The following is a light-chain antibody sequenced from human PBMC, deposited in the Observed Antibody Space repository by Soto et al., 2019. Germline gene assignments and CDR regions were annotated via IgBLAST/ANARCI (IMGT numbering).Light chain of an antibody. CDR3: CSYAASRTYV. CDR1: SSDVGSYNL. V-gene: IGLV2-23*02. Sequence: NISCTGTSSDVGSYNLVSWYQQHPGKAPKVMIHEVNKRPSGVSNRFSGSKSGNTDSLIISGLQAEDEAYYYCCSYAASRTYVFGTGTKVTVL. CDR2: EVN. J-gene: IGLJ1*01.